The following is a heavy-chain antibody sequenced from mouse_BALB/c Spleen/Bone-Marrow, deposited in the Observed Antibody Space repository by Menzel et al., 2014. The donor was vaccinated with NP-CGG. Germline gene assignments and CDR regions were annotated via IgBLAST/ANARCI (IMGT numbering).Heavy chain of an antibody. CDR3: TRSNGNWFAY. CDR1: GYTFTSYY. CDR2: INPSNGGT. D-gene: IGHD2-1*01. J-gene: IGHJ3*01. V-gene: IGHV1S81*02. Sequence: SGAELVKPGASVKLSCKASGYTFTSYYMYWVKQRPGQGLEWIGEINPSNGGTNFNEEFKNKATLTVDKSSSTAYMQLSSLILEDSAVYYCTRSNGNWFAYWGQGTLVTVSA.